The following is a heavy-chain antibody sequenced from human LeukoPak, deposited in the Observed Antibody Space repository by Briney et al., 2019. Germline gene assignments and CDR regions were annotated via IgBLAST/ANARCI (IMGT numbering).Heavy chain of an antibody. CDR1: EFTFSTYW. D-gene: IGHD6-19*01. CDR3: AREANSGYSSGDDAFDI. V-gene: IGHV3-74*01. Sequence: PGGSLRLSCAASEFTFSTYWMHWVRQAPGKGLVWVSRINGEGRSTSHADSVKGRFTISRDNAKNTLYLQMNSLRAEDTAVYYCAREANSGYSSGDDAFDIWGQGTMVTVSS. J-gene: IGHJ3*02. CDR2: INGEGRST.